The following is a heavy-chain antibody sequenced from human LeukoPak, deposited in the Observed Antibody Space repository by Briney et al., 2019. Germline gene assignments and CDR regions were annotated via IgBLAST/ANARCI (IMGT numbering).Heavy chain of an antibody. J-gene: IGHJ4*02. Sequence: LSQTLSLTCTVSGGSISSGDYYWGWIRQPPGKGLEWIGYIYYSGSTYYNPSLKSRVTISVDTSKNQFSLKLSSVTAADTAVYYCARELGYCSSTSCFGYWGQGTLVTVSS. CDR2: IYYSGST. CDR3: ARELGYCSSTSCFGY. CDR1: GGSISSGDYY. V-gene: IGHV4-30-4*08. D-gene: IGHD2-2*01.